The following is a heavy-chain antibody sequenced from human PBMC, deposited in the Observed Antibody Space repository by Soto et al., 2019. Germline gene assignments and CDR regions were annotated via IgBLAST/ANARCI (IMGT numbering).Heavy chain of an antibody. D-gene: IGHD1-26*01. CDR2: ISSSSGHI. Sequence: EVQLVESGGGLVKPGGSLRLSCAASGFTFSSYSMNWVRQAPGKGLEWVSSISSSSGHIYYADSLKGRFTISRDNAKNSLYLQMNSLRAEYTAVYYCTRHWLATREFDYWGQGTLVTVSS. J-gene: IGHJ4*02. V-gene: IGHV3-21*01. CDR3: TRHWLATREFDY. CDR1: GFTFSSYS.